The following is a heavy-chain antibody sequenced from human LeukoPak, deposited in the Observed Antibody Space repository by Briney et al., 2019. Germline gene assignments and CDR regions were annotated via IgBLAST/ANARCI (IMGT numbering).Heavy chain of an antibody. J-gene: IGHJ4*02. Sequence: ASVKVSFKASGYTFTSYYMHWVRQPPGQGLEWMGIINPSGGSTSYAQKFQGRVTMTRDTSTSTVYMELSSLRSEDTAVYYCASAHSRGRHYFDYWGQGTLVTVSS. CDR3: ASAHSRGRHYFDY. V-gene: IGHV1-46*01. CDR1: GYTFTSYY. D-gene: IGHD6-19*01. CDR2: INPSGGST.